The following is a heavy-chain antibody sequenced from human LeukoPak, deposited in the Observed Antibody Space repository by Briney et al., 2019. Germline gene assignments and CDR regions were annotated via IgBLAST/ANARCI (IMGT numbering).Heavy chain of an antibody. CDR1: GFTFSSYS. J-gene: IGHJ4*02. CDR3: AREEGSGSYYGKFDY. CDR2: ISSSSSYI. D-gene: IGHD1-26*01. V-gene: IGHV3-21*01. Sequence: GGSLRLSCAASGFTFSSYSMNWVRQAPGKGLGWVSSISSSSSYIYYADSVKGRFTISRDNAKSSLYLQMNSLRAEDTAVYYCAREEGSGSYYGKFDYWGQGTLVTVSS.